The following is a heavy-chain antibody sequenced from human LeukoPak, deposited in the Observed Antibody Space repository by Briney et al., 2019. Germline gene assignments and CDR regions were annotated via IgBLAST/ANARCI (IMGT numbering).Heavy chain of an antibody. D-gene: IGHD6-13*01. Sequence: SETLSLTCAVYGGSFSGYYWSWIRQPPGKGLEWIGEINHSGSTNYNPSLKSRVTISVDTSKNQFSLKLSSVTAADTAVCYCAVKVIAAAGTHDYWGQGTLVTVSS. J-gene: IGHJ4*02. CDR3: AVKVIAAAGTHDY. CDR2: INHSGST. V-gene: IGHV4-34*01. CDR1: GGSFSGYY.